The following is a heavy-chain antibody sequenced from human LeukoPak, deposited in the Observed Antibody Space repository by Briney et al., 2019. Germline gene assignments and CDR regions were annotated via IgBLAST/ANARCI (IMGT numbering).Heavy chain of an antibody. J-gene: IGHJ6*03. CDR2: IRYDGSNK. CDR1: GFTFSSYG. CDR3: ARDSGSWYYMYV. D-gene: IGHD1-26*01. V-gene: IGHV3-30*02. Sequence: PGGSLRLSCAASGFTFSSYGMHWVRQAPGKGLEWVAFIRYDGSNKYYADSVKGRFTISRDNSKNTLYLQMNSLRPEDTAVYYCARDSGSWYYMYVWGKGTTVTVSS.